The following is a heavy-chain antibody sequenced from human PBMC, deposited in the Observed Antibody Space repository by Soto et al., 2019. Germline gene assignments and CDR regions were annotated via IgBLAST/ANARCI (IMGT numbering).Heavy chain of an antibody. CDR3: ACSPGQGVAGIDAFYI. V-gene: IGHV4-59*08. CDR2: IYYSGST. Sequence: PSETLSLTCTVSGGSISSYYWSWIRQPPGKGLEWIGYIYYSGSTNYNPSLKSRVTISVDTSKNQFSLKLSSVTAADTAVYYCACSPGQGVAGIDAFYICGQGTMVTVSS. J-gene: IGHJ3*02. CDR1: GGSISSYY. D-gene: IGHD6-19*01.